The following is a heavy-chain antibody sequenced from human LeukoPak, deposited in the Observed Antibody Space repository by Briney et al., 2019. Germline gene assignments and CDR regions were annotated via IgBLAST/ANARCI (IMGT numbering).Heavy chain of an antibody. D-gene: IGHD3-22*01. CDR1: GFTFSSYA. CDR2: ISGSGGST. CDR3: AKALYYDSSGYYYHLYDY. Sequence: PGGSLRLSCAASGFTFSSYAMSWVRQAPGKGLEWVSAISGSGGSTYYADSVKGRFTISRDNSKNTLYLQMNSLRAEDTAVHYCAKALYYDSSGYYYHLYDYWGQGTLVTVSS. V-gene: IGHV3-23*01. J-gene: IGHJ4*02.